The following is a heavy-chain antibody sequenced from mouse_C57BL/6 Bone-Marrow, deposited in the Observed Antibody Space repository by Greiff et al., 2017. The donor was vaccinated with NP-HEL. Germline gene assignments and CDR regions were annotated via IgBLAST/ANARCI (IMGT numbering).Heavy chain of an antibody. V-gene: IGHV14-4*01. Sequence: EVMLVESGAELVRPGASVKLSCTASGFNIKDDYMHWVKQRPEQGLEWIGWIDPENGDTEYASKFQGKATITADTSSNTAYLQLSSLTSEDTAVYYCTTGVITTVVATDYAMDYWGQGTSVTVSS. CDR2: IDPENGDT. D-gene: IGHD1-1*01. J-gene: IGHJ4*01. CDR1: GFNIKDDY. CDR3: TTGVITTVVATDYAMDY.